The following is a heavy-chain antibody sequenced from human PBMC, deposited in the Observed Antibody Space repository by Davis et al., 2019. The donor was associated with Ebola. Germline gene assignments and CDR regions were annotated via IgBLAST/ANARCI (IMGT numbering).Heavy chain of an antibody. CDR1: GYTFTSYY. J-gene: IGHJ5*02. CDR3: ARAVAMVLPYNWFDP. CDR2: INPSGGST. D-gene: IGHD3-10*01. Sequence: AASVKVSCKPSGYTFTSYYMHWVRQAPGQGLEWMGIINPSGGSTSYAQKFQGRVTMTRDTSTSTVYMELRSLRSDDTAVYYCARAVAMVLPYNWFDPWGQGTLVTVSS. V-gene: IGHV1-46*01.